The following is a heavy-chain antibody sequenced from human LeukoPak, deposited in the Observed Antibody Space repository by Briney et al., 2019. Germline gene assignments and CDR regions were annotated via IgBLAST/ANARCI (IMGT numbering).Heavy chain of an antibody. V-gene: IGHV4-38-2*01. Sequence: SETLSLTCAVSGYSISSGYYWGWIRQPPGKGLEWIGSIYHSGSTYYSPSLKSRVTISVDTSKNQSSLKLSSVTAADTAVYYCARIYSGKGEIDYWGQGTLVTVSS. CDR3: ARIYSGKGEIDY. CDR2: IYHSGST. D-gene: IGHD1-26*01. CDR1: GYSISSGYY. J-gene: IGHJ4*02.